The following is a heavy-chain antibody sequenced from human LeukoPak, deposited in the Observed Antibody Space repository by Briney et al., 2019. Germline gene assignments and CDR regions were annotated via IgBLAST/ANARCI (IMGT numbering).Heavy chain of an antibody. CDR1: GDSISSTIYY. V-gene: IGHV4-61*02. Sequence: SQTLSLTCTVSGDSISSTIYYWSWIRQPAGKGLEWIGRMSTSGSTSYNPSLKSRVTISVDTSKNQFSLNLNSVTAADTAVYYCARHQYQLSALDYWGQGTLVTVSS. CDR2: MSTSGST. CDR3: ARHQYQLSALDY. D-gene: IGHD2-2*01. J-gene: IGHJ4*02.